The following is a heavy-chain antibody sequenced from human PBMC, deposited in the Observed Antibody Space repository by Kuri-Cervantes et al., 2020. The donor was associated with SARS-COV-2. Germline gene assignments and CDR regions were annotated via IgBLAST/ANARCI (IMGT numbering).Heavy chain of an antibody. V-gene: IGHV1-46*01. CDR3: ARVGIYDYSNYRPFDY. CDR2: MNFDGGSSA. CDR1: GPTFINHY. Sequence: ASVKVSCKASGPTFINHYIHWVRQAPGHGLEWMGIMNFDGGSSAGYARQFQGSVTMTRDTSISTAYMELSRLRSDDTAVYYCARVGIYDYSNYRPFDYWGQGTLVTVSS. D-gene: IGHD4-11*01. J-gene: IGHJ4*02.